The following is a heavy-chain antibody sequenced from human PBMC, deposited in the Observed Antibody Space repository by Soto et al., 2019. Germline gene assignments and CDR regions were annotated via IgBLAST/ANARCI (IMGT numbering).Heavy chain of an antibody. Sequence: QVQLVQSGAEVKKPGSSVKVSCKASGGTFSSYTISWVRQAPGQGLEWMGRTIPILGIANYTQKFKGRVTIPAKNPTRKASRELSSLRSEDAAVYSWARDATTGGAGGGQGTLVTVSS. V-gene: IGHV1-69*08. CDR2: TIPILGIA. J-gene: IGHJ4*02. CDR3: ARDATTGGAG. CDR1: GGTFSSYT. D-gene: IGHD1-1*01.